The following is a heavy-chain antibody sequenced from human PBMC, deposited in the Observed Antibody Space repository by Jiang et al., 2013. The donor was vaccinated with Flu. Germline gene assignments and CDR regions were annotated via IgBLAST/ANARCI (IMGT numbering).Heavy chain of an antibody. J-gene: IGHJ4*02. CDR2: FLSGVGT. CDR3: AIRLVTGGPYYFDF. CDR1: GDSIGDYY. D-gene: IGHD2-15*01. V-gene: IGHV4-4*07. Sequence: GSGLVKPSETLSLTCAVSGDSIGDYYWSWIRKPAGKGLEWIGRFLSGVGTNYNPSLKSRVTMSVDTSKSLFSLSLSSVTAADTAVYYCAIRLVTGGPYYFDFWGREPWSPSPQ.